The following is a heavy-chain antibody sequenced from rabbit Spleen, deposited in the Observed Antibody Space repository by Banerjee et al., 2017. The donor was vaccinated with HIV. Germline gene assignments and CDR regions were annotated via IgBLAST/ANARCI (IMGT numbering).Heavy chain of an antibody. Sequence: QEQLEESGGDLVKPEGSLTLTCTASGFSFNYSYWICWVRQAPGKGLEWIACIYVGSGGSTKYATWEKGRFTITKTSSTTVTLQMTSLTAADTATYFCARDTSSSFSSYGMDLWGPGTLVTVS. V-gene: IGHV1S45*01. CDR2: IYVGSGGST. CDR3: ARDTSSSFSSYGMDL. D-gene: IGHD1-1*01. J-gene: IGHJ6*01. CDR1: GFSFNYSYW.